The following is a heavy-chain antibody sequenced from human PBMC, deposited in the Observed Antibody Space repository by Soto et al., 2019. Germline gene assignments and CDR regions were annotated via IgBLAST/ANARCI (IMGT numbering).Heavy chain of an antibody. CDR2: TYYSGSS. CDR3: ARQSSGIAAAAVFDY. D-gene: IGHD6-13*01. Sequence: QLQLQESGPGLVKPSETLSLTCTVSGGSISSSSYYWGWIRQPPGKGLEWIGSTYYSGSSYYNPSLKSRVTISVDTSKNPFSLKLSSVTAADTAVYYCARQSSGIAAAAVFDYWGQGTLVTVSS. V-gene: IGHV4-39*01. CDR1: GGSISSSSYY. J-gene: IGHJ4*02.